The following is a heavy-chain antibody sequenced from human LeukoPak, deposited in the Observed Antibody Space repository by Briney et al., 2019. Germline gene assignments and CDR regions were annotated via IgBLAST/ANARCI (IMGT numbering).Heavy chain of an antibody. CDR2: ITSISIYI. CDR3: AREYCSGGSCYRIDS. CDR1: GFIFSSYS. Sequence: GGSLRLSCAASGFIFSSYSMTWVRQAPGKGLEWVSSITSISIYIYYADSVKGRFTISRDNAKNSLYLQMNSLRAEDTAVYYCAREYCSGGSCYRIDSWGQGTLVTVSS. J-gene: IGHJ4*02. V-gene: IGHV3-21*01. D-gene: IGHD2-15*01.